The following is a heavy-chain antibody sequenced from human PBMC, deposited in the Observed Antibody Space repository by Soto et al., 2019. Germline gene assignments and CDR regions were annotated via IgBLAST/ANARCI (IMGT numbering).Heavy chain of an antibody. CDR1: GYTFTSYY. Sequence: ASVKVSCKASGYTFTSYYMHWVRQAPGQGLEWMGIINPSGGSTSYAQKFQGRVTMTRDTSTSTVYMELSSLRSEDTAVYYCARDPRRVTYYYYSSGYYLDYWGQGTLVTVSS. V-gene: IGHV1-46*01. D-gene: IGHD3-22*01. J-gene: IGHJ4*02. CDR3: ARDPRRVTYYYYSSGYYLDY. CDR2: INPSGGST.